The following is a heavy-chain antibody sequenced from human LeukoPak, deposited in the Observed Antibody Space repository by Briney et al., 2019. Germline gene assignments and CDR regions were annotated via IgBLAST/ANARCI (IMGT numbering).Heavy chain of an antibody. CDR1: GFTFSGYA. V-gene: IGHV3-23*01. D-gene: IGHD2-8*02. Sequence: GGSLRLSCAASGFTFSGYAMSWVRQAPGKGLEWASAISGSGGSTYYADSVKGRFTISRDNAKNSLYLQMNSLRAEDTAVYYCARDTGGYYYYYGMDVWGQGTTVTVSS. CDR2: ISGSGGST. J-gene: IGHJ6*02. CDR3: ARDTGGYYYYYGMDV.